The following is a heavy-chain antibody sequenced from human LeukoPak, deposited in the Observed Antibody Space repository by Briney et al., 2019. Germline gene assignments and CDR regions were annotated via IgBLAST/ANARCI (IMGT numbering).Heavy chain of an antibody. J-gene: IGHJ5*02. Sequence: PSETLSLTCTVSGGSVSSGSYYWSWIRQPPGKGLEWIGYIYYSGSTNYNPSLKSRVTISVDTSKNQFSLKLSSVTAADTAVYYCARDREGWFDPWGQGTLVTVSS. CDR2: IYYSGST. CDR3: ARDREGWFDP. V-gene: IGHV4-61*01. CDR1: GGSVSSGSYY.